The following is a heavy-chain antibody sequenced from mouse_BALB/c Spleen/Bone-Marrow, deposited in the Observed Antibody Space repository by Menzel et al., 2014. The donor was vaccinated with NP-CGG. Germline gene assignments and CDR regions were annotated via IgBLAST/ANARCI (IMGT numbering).Heavy chain of an antibody. V-gene: IGHV5-17*02. CDR2: ISSGSSTI. J-gene: IGHJ4*01. D-gene: IGHD1-2*01. Sequence: EVKLMESGGGLVQPGGSRKLSCAASGFTFSSFGMHWVRQAPEKGLEWVAYISSGSSTIYYADTVKGRFTISRDNPKNTLFLQMTSLRSEDTAMYYCARSRALRRAMHYWGQGTSVTVSS. CDR3: ARSRALRRAMHY. CDR1: GFTFSSFG.